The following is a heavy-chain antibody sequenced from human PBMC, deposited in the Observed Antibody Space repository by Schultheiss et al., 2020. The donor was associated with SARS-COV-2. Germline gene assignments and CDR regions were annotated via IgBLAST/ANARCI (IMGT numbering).Heavy chain of an antibody. Sequence: LSLTCAVYGGSFSGYYWSWIRQPPGKGLEWVANIKQDGSEKYYVDSVKGRFTISRDNSKNSLYLQMNSLRAEDTAVYYCARVGETTYYGNYYYGMDVWGQGTTVTVSS. D-gene: IGHD3-10*01. J-gene: IGHJ6*02. CDR2: IKQDGSEK. CDR3: ARVGETTYYGNYYYGMDV. V-gene: IGHV3-7*01. CDR1: GGSFSGYY.